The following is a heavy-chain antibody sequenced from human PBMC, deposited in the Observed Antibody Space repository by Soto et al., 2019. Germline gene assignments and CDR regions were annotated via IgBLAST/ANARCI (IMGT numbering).Heavy chain of an antibody. CDR3: ASNGSRGIGAFDI. CDR2: IYHGST. V-gene: IGHV4-30-2*01. CDR1: GGSISSGGYS. Sequence: QLQLQESGSGLVKASQTLSLTCAVSGGSISSGGYSWSWIRQPPGKGLEWIGYIYHGSTYYNPSLKSRVTISIDRSKNQFSLKLSSVTAADTAVYYCASNGSRGIGAFDIWGQGTMVTVSS. D-gene: IGHD3-10*01. J-gene: IGHJ3*02.